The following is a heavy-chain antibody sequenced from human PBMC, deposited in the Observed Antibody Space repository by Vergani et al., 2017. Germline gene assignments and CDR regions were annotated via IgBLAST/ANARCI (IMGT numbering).Heavy chain of an antibody. Sequence: QVHLVESGGGVVQPGRSLRLSCAASGFTFGSFGMHWVRQAPGKGLEWVAVIWYDGRNKQYADSVKGRFTVSRDNSQSTLYLQMNSLRAEDTAMYYCARDLLLMYNRFDPWGQGTLVTVSS. CDR3: ARDLLLMYNRFDP. V-gene: IGHV3-33*01. J-gene: IGHJ5*02. CDR2: IWYDGRNK. CDR1: GFTFGSFG. D-gene: IGHD3-10*01.